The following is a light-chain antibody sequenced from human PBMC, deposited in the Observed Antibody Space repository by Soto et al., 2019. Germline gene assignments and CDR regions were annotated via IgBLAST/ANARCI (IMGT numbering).Light chain of an antibody. Sequence: QSVLTQPASVSGSPGQSITISCTGTSSDVGGYNYVSWYQQHPGKAPKLMIYEVSNRPSGVSNRFSGSKSGNTASLTISGLXXXXXXXYYCSSYTSSSIDYVFGTGTKL. CDR2: EVS. CDR3: SSYTSSSIDYV. V-gene: IGLV2-14*01. J-gene: IGLJ1*01. CDR1: SSDVGGYNY.